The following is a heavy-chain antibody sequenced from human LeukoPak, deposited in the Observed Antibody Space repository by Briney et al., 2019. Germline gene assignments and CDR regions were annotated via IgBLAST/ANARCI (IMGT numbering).Heavy chain of an antibody. CDR3: AREGYDTPGAFDI. V-gene: IGHV3-43D*03. CDR2: ISWDGGST. D-gene: IGHD3-9*01. Sequence: GGSLRLSCAASGFTFDDYAMHWVRQAPGKGLEWVSLISWDGGSTYYADSVKGRFTISRDNSKNSLYLQMNSLRAEDTAVYYCAREGYDTPGAFDIWGQGTMVTVSS. J-gene: IGHJ3*02. CDR1: GFTFDDYA.